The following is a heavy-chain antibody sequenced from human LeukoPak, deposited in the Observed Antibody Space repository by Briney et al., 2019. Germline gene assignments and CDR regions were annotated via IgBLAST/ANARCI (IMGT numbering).Heavy chain of an antibody. CDR3: ARGEWDLLFDY. CDR2: IFYSGST. Sequence: NPSETLSLTCTVSGDSISGYYWSWIRQPPGKGLEWIGYIFYSGSTNYNPSLKSRVTISVDTSKNQFSLKLSSVTAADTAVYYCARGEWDLLFDYWGQGTLVTVSS. J-gene: IGHJ4*02. D-gene: IGHD1-26*01. V-gene: IGHV4-59*01. CDR1: GDSISGYY.